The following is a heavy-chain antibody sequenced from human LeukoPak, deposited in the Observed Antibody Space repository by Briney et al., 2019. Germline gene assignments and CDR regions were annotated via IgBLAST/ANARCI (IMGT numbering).Heavy chain of an antibody. CDR3: AREVDYYGSGSDNYYYYYMDV. J-gene: IGHJ6*03. CDR2: IYYSGST. CDR1: GGSISSYY. V-gene: IGHV4-59*01. D-gene: IGHD3-10*01. Sequence: SGTLSLTCTASGGSISSYYWSWIRQPPGKGLEWIGYIYYSGSTNYNPSLKSRVTISVDTSKNQFSLKLSSVTAADTAVYYCAREVDYYGSGSDNYYYYYMDVWGKGTTVTVSS.